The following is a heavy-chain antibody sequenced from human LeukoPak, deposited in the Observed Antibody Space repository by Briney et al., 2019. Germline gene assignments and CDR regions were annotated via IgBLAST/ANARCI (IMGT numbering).Heavy chain of an antibody. CDR2: IYYSGST. Sequence: SETLALTRTVSGGSISSSSYYWGWIRQPPGKGLEWIGSIYYSGSTYYNPSLKSRVTISVDTSKNQFSLTLSSVTAADTAVYYCASQGPYDILTGYYGMDVWGQGTTVSVSS. CDR3: ASQGPYDILTGYYGMDV. CDR1: GGSISSSSYY. V-gene: IGHV4-39*01. D-gene: IGHD3-9*01. J-gene: IGHJ6*02.